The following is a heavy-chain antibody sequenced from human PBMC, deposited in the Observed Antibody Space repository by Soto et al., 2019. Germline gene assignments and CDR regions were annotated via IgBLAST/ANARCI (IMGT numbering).Heavy chain of an antibody. CDR3: TAKYIVENNLFDY. Sequence: GGSLRLSCAAAGFTFSNAWMNWVRQAPGKGLDWVGRIKSKTDGGTTDYAAPVKGRFTISRDDSKTTLYLQMNSLKTEDTAVYYCTAKYIVENNLFDYWGQGTLVTVSS. V-gene: IGHV3-15*07. J-gene: IGHJ4*02. CDR1: GFTFSNAW. D-gene: IGHD5-12*01. CDR2: IKSKTDGGTT.